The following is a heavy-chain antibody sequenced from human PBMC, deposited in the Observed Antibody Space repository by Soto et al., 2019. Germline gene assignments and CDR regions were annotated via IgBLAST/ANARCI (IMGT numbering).Heavy chain of an antibody. CDR1: GFTFSSYA. CDR3: ARGSASGCHVRGRDYYYY. Sequence: GGSLRLSCAASGFTFSSYAMSWVRQAPGKGLEWVSDISSSFLTSHYAESVKCRFTISRDNSKNSLFLQMNSLSAEDTTIYYFARGSASGCHVRGRDYYYYWGKGDLV. D-gene: IGHD6-19*01. V-gene: IGHV3-48*04. J-gene: IGHJ4*02. CDR2: ISSSFLTS.